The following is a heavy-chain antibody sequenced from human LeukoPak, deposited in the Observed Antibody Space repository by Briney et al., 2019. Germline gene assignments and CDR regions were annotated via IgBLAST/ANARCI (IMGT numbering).Heavy chain of an antibody. V-gene: IGHV1-18*01. CDR1: GYTFTSYG. J-gene: IGHJ6*03. CDR3: ARRSVTTYYYYYYMDV. Sequence: ASVNVSCKASGYTFTSYGISWVRQAPGQGLKWMGWISAYNGNTNYAQKLQGRVTMTTDTSTSTAYMELRSLRSDDTAVYYCARRSVTTYYYYYYMDVWGKGTTVTVSS. CDR2: ISAYNGNT. D-gene: IGHD4-11*01.